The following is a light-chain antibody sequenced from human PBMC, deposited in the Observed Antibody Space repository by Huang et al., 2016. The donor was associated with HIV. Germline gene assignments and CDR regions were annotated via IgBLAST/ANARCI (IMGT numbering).Light chain of an antibody. V-gene: IGKV3D-11*01. CDR1: QGVGTY. CDR2: DAS. J-gene: IGKJ4*01. CDR3: QQRNVWPLT. Sequence: VLTQSPPTLSLSLGGTGTLSCRASQGVGTYVAWYQQSPGQAPRLVIYDASKRASGIPVRCSCAGSGTDFTLSINGLESEDVGVYYCQQRNVWPLTFGGGTKVEVK.